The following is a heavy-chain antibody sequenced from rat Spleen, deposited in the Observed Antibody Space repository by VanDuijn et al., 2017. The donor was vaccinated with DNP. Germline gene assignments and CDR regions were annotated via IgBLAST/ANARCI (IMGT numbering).Heavy chain of an antibody. CDR2: ISATGGST. D-gene: IGHD1-11*01. V-gene: IGHV5-20*01. CDR3: TTDFERGY. Sequence: EVQLVESGGGLVQPGRSMKLSCAASGFTFSGYAMAWVRQSPKKGLEWVASISATGGSTSYRDSVKGRFTISRDNARSTLYLQMDSLRSEDTATYYCTTDFERGYWGQGVMVTVSS. CDR1: GFTFSGYA. J-gene: IGHJ2*01.